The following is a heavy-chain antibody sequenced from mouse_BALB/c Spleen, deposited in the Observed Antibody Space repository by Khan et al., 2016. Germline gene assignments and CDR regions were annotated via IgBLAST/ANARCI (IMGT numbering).Heavy chain of an antibody. J-gene: IGHJ2*01. CDR2: IYPGDGDT. D-gene: IGHD1-1*01. V-gene: IGHV1-87*01. CDR1: GYTFTSYW. CDR3: ASYYGSSYDYFDY. Sequence: VKLLESGAELARPGASVKLSCKASGYTFTSYWMQWVKQRPGQGLEWIGAIYPGDGDTRYTQKFKGKATLTADKSSSTAYMQLSSLASEDSAVYYCASYYGSSYDYFDYWGQGTTLTVSS.